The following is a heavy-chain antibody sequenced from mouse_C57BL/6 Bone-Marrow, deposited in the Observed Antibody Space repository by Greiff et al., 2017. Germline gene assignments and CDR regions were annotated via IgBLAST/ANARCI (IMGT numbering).Heavy chain of an antibody. D-gene: IGHD1-1*01. J-gene: IGHJ4*01. CDR1: GYTFTSYG. CDR2: IYPRSGNT. Sequence: QVQLQQSGAELARPGASVKLSCKASGYTFTSYGISWVKQRTGQGLEWIGEIYPRSGNTYYNEKFKGEATLTADKSSSTAYMELRSLTSEDSAVYFCARYYYYGSSYAMDYWGQGTSVTVSS. CDR3: ARYYYYGSSYAMDY. V-gene: IGHV1-81*01.